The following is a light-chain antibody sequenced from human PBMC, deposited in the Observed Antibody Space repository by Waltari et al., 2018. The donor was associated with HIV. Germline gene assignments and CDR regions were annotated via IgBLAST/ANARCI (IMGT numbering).Light chain of an antibody. CDR2: TAS. CDR3: QQYYNYPLT. V-gene: IGKV1-8*01. J-gene: IGKJ4*01. CDR1: QDIRNY. Sequence: AIRMTQSPSSFSASTGDRVTITCRASQDIRNYLAWYQQKPGKAPKLLIYTASTLQSGVPSRFSGSGSGTDFTLTISGLQSEDFATYYCQQYYNYPLTLGGGTKVEI.